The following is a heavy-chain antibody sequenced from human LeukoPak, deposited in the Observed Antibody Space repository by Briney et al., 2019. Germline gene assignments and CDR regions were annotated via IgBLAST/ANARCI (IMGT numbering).Heavy chain of an antibody. V-gene: IGHV4-59*08. CDR1: GVSISTFY. CDR3: ARHLRYCSGGTCYSSDAFDI. J-gene: IGHJ3*02. D-gene: IGHD2-15*01. Sequence: PSETLSLTCTVSGVSISTFYWSWIRQPPGEGLEWIGYISDSGSTNYNPSLQSRITISVDTSKNQFSPKLSSVTAADTAVYYCARHLRYCSGGTCYSSDAFDIWGRGTMVTVSS. CDR2: ISDSGST.